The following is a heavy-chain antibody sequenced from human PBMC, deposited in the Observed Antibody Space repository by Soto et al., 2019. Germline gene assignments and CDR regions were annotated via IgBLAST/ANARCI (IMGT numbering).Heavy chain of an antibody. J-gene: IGHJ6*02. D-gene: IGHD4-17*01. CDR1: GFTFSSYS. CDR3: ARDGDYGDEYGMDV. Sequence: PGGSLRLSCAASGFTFSSYSMNWVRQAPGKGLEWVSYISSSSSTVYYADSVKGRFTISRHNAKNSLYLQMNSLRDEGTAVYYCARDGDYGDEYGMDVWGQGTTVTVSS. V-gene: IGHV3-48*02. CDR2: ISSSSSTV.